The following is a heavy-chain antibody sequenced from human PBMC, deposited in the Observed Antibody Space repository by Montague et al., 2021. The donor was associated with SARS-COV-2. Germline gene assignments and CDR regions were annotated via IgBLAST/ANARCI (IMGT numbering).Heavy chain of an antibody. CDR1: GGSIGSSNW. J-gene: IGHJ1*01. V-gene: IGHV4-4*02. D-gene: IGHD6-19*01. CDR2: IYHSGST. Sequence: SETLSLTYAVSGGSIGSSNWWSWVRQPPGKGLEWIGEIYHSGSTNNNPSLKSRVTISVDKSKNQFSLKLSSVTAADTAVYYCASRGAVAGKVYFQHWGQGTLVTVAS. CDR3: ASRGAVAGKVYFQH.